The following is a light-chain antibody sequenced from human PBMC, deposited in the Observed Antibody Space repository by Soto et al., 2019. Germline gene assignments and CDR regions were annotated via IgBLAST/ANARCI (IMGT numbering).Light chain of an antibody. CDR3: CSYTGTYTWV. CDR1: SSDLGVYNY. J-gene: IGLJ3*02. CDR2: DVY. Sequence: QSVLTQPLSVSGSPGQSVTISCTGTSSDLGVYNYVSWYQHHPGKAPKLIIYDVYKRPSGVPDRFSASKSDNTVSLTISGLQAEDEADYYCCSYTGTYTWVFGGGTKVTVL. V-gene: IGLV2-11*01.